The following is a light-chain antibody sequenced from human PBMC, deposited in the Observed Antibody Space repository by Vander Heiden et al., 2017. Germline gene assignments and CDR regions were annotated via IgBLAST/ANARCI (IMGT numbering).Light chain of an antibody. CDR1: SDINVGSYN. J-gene: IGLJ3*02. CDR3: MIWPSNAVV. V-gene: IGLV5-37*01. Sequence: QLVLTQPPSSPASPGESARPTCILPSDINVGSYNIYWYRQKPGSPPRYLLYYYSDSGKGRGSGVPSRFSGSKDASANTGILLISGLQSEDEADYYCMIWPSNAVVFGGGTKLTVL. CDR2: YYSDSGK.